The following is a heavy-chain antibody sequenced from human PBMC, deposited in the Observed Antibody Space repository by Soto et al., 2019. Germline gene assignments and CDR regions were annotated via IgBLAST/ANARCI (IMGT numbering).Heavy chain of an antibody. CDR3: AKGTVLSGYSSSWYGGYFQH. V-gene: IGHV3-23*01. D-gene: IGHD6-13*01. Sequence: GGSLRLSCAASGFTFSSYAMSWVRQAPGKGLELVSAISGSGGSTYYADSVKGRFTISRDNSKNTLYLQMNSLRAEDTAVYYYAKGTVLSGYSSSWYGGYFQHWGQGNLVTVSS. J-gene: IGHJ1*01. CDR1: GFTFSSYA. CDR2: ISGSGGST.